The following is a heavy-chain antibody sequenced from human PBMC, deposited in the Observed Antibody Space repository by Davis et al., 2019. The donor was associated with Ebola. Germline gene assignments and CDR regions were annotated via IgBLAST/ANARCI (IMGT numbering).Heavy chain of an antibody. J-gene: IGHJ5*02. V-gene: IGHV5-51*01. D-gene: IGHD4-23*01. CDR2: IYPGDSET. CDR3: VRRVETPGWFDP. Sequence: GESLKISCQGYGYKFPTYWIGWVRQMPGRGLEYMGIIYPGDSETRYSPSFEGQVTISADKSTSTAYLQWSSLKASDSAIYYCVRRVETPGWFDPWGQGTLVTVS. CDR1: GYKFPTYW.